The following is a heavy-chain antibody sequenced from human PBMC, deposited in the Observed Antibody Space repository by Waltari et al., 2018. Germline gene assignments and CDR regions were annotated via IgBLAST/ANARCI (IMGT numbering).Heavy chain of an antibody. CDR1: GGTFSSYA. D-gene: IGHD3-10*01. CDR3: ARDLGGSSLGDY. Sequence: QVQLVQSGAEVKKPGSSVKVSCKASGGTFSSYAISWLRQAPGQGLEWMGGISTSLGIANDAQKCQGRVTITADKSTSTAYMELSSLRSEDTAVYYCARDLGGSSLGDYWGQGTLVTVSS. CDR2: ISTSLGIA. J-gene: IGHJ4*02. V-gene: IGHV1-69*10.